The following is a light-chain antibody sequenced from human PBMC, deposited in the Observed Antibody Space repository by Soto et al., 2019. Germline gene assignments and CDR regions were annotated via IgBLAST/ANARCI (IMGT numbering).Light chain of an antibody. V-gene: IGLV2-14*01. CDR2: DVS. Sequence: QYALTQPASVSGSPGQSITISCTGTSSDVGGYNYVSWYQQHPGKAPKLMIYDVSNRPSGVSNRFSGAKSGNTASLTISGLQAEDEADYDCRSYTSSSSRVVFGGGTKLTVL. CDR3: RSYTSSSSRVV. CDR1: SSDVGGYNY. J-gene: IGLJ2*01.